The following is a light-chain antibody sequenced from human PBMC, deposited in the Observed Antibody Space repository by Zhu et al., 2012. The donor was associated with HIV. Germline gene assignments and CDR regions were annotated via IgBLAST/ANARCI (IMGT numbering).Light chain of an antibody. J-gene: IGKJ2*01. CDR1: QTVSGNY. Sequence: EIVLTQSPGTLSLSPGERATLSCRASQTVSGNYLAWYQQKPGQPPRLLIYSASRRVTGIPDRFSGSGSGTDFTLTISRLEPEDFAVYYCQHYVPSPMYTFGQGTKAGDQT. CDR3: QHYVPSPMYT. V-gene: IGKV3-20*01. CDR2: SAS.